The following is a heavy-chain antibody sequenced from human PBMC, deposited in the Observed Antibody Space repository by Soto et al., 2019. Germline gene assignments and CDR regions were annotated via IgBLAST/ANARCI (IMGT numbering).Heavy chain of an antibody. Sequence: QVQLVESGGGVVQPGRSLRLSCAASGFTFSNYGMHWVRQAPGKGLEWVAVVWYDGSYKYDADSVKGRFTIFRDTSKNTLYLQMNSLRGEDTAVYHCGRGNWKYGYFDYWGQGTLVTVSS. V-gene: IGHV3-33*01. CDR1: GFTFSNYG. D-gene: IGHD1-7*01. J-gene: IGHJ4*02. CDR3: GRGNWKYGYFDY. CDR2: VWYDGSYK.